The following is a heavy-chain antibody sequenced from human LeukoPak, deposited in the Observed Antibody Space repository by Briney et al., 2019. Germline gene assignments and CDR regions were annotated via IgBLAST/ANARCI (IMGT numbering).Heavy chain of an antibody. D-gene: IGHD2-15*01. J-gene: IGHJ4*02. CDR2: IKRDGSEK. CDR1: GFIFSTYW. V-gene: IGHV3-7*01. CDR3: ARDSSWFDY. Sequence: GGSLRLSCAASGFIFSTYWMSWVRQAPGKGLEWVANIKRDGSEKYYVDSVKGRFTISRDNAKNSLYLQMNSLRAEDTAVYYCARDSSWFDYWGQGTLVTVSS.